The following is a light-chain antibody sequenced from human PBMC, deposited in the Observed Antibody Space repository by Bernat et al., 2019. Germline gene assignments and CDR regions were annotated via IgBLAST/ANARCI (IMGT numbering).Light chain of an antibody. CDR3: QQYHVYPPT. Sequence: DIQMTQSPTLLSASVGDKVTITCRASQDISISLAWFQQKPGRAPKSLIYSASILQSEFPSKFIGSVYGTDFSLTISSLHPGDSATYYCQQYHVYPPTFGQGTKVEIK. V-gene: IGKV1-16*02. CDR2: SAS. J-gene: IGKJ1*01. CDR1: QDISIS.